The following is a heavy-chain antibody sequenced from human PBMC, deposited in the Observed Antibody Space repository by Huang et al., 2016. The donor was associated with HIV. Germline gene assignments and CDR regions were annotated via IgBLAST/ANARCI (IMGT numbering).Heavy chain of an antibody. CDR1: GFTFSTYN. Sequence: EVQLMESGGGLVQLGGSLRLSCAASGFTFSTYNMNWVRLAPGKGLEWFEYMTSSSGSIYYADSVKGRFTISRENAKNALYLQMNSLRAEDTAVYYCARFGSYYYGSGSYLDAFDIWGQGTMVTVSS. CDR2: MTSSSGSI. J-gene: IGHJ3*02. D-gene: IGHD3-10*01. CDR3: ARFGSYYYGSGSYLDAFDI. V-gene: IGHV3-48*01.